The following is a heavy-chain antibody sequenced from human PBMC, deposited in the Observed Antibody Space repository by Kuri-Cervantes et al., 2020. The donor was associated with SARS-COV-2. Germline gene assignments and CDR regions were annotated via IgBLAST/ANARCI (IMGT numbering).Heavy chain of an antibody. CDR2: INSDGSST. D-gene: IGHD6-19*01. CDR1: GFTFSSYW. Sequence: GESLKISCAASGFTFSSYWMHRVRQAPGKGLVWVSRINSDGSSTSYADSVKGRFTISRDNAKNTLYLQMNSLRAEDTAVYYCAKADIIAVAGTVDYWGQGTLVTVSS. V-gene: IGHV3-74*01. J-gene: IGHJ4*02. CDR3: AKADIIAVAGTVDY.